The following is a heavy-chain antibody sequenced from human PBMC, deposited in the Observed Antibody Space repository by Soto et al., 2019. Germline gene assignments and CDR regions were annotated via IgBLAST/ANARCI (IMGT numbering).Heavy chain of an antibody. Sequence: GGSLRPSCAASGFTFRIYSMHWVRQSPGKGLEWVEVMWYDGTNKYYGESVKGRFTISRDNSENTLYLQMNSLRVEDTAVYYCARDATFGTKGGSFDIWGHGTLVTVSS. J-gene: IGHJ3*02. CDR3: ARDATFGTKGGSFDI. V-gene: IGHV3-33*01. D-gene: IGHD3-16*01. CDR2: MWYDGTNK. CDR1: GFTFRIYS.